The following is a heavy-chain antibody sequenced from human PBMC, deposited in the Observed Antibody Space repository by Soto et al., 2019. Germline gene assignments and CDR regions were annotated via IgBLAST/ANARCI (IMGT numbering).Heavy chain of an antibody. J-gene: IGHJ3*02. V-gene: IGHV4-59*01. CDR3: ARAGEDFWSGINAFDI. D-gene: IGHD3-3*01. CDR1: GGSISSYY. Sequence: SETLSLTCTVSGGSISSYYWSWIRQPPGKGLEWIGYIYYSGSTNYNPSLKSRVTISVDTSKNQFSLKLSSVTAADTAVYYCARAGEDFWSGINAFDIWGQGTMVT. CDR2: IYYSGST.